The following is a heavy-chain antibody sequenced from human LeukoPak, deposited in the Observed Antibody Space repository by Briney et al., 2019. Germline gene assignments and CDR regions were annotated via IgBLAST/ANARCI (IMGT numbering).Heavy chain of an antibody. CDR2: IYYSGST. CDR1: GGSISSYY. J-gene: IGHJ4*02. Sequence: PSETLSLTCTVSGGSISSYYWSWIRQPPGKGLEWIGYIYYSGSTNYNPSLKSRVTISVDTSKNQFSLKLSSVTAADTAVYYCARGRNSGSYLWPATEFDYWGQGTLVTVSS. V-gene: IGHV4-59*01. D-gene: IGHD1-26*01. CDR3: ARGRNSGSYLWPATEFDY.